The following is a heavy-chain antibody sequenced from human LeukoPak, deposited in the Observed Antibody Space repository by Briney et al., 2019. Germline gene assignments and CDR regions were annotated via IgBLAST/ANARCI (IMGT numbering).Heavy chain of an antibody. J-gene: IGHJ5*02. CDR3: VVDFQYNMP. CDR1: GLTFSDYW. V-gene: IGHV3-74*01. CDR2: ISTDGRTT. Sequence: TGGSLRLSCAASGLTFSDYWMHWVRQAPGKGLVWVSGISTDGRTTVYEDSVKGRFTISRDNAKNTLYLQMNSPRIEDTAVYYCVVDFQYNMPWVQGTLVTVSS. D-gene: IGHD1-1*01.